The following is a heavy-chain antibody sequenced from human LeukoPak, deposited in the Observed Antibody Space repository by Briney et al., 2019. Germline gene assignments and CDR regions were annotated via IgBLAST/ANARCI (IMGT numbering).Heavy chain of an antibody. CDR1: GFTFSSYA. CDR2: ISSNGGST. CDR3: ARFGDAFDI. D-gene: IGHD3-16*01. Sequence: GGSLRLSCAASGFTFSSYAMHWVRQAPGKGLEYVSAISSNGGSTYYANSVKGRFTISRDNSKNTLYLQMGSLRAEDMAVYYCARFGDAFDIWGQGTMVTVSS. J-gene: IGHJ3*02. V-gene: IGHV3-64*01.